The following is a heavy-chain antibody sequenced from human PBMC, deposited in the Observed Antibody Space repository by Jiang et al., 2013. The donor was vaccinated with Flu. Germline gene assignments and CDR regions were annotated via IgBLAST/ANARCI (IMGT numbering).Heavy chain of an antibody. D-gene: IGHD4-23*01. CDR1: GFTFSSYA. V-gene: IGHV3-30-3*01. CDR3: ARGEWATVVTPFDY. J-gene: IGHJ4*02. Sequence: QLLESGGGVVQPGRSLRLSCAASGFTFSSYAMHWVRQAPGKGLEWVAVISYDGSNKYYADSVKGRFTISRDNSKNTLYLQMNSLRAEDTAVYYCARGEWATVVTPFDYWGQGTLVTVSS. CDR2: ISYDGSNK.